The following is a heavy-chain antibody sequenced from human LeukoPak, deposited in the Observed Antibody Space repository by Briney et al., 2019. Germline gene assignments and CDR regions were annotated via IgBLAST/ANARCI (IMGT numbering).Heavy chain of an antibody. J-gene: IGHJ6*02. D-gene: IGHD3-3*01. CDR3: ARDTNREQDI. CDR2: ISGNGVTT. Sequence: GGSLRLSCAASGFSFSGDYIHWVRQAPGEGLEYVSAISGNGVTTHYTNSVKSRFTISRDNSKNTVYLQMGSLSTEDTAVYYCARDTNREQDIWGQGTTVTVSS. V-gene: IGHV3-64*01. CDR1: GFSFSGDY.